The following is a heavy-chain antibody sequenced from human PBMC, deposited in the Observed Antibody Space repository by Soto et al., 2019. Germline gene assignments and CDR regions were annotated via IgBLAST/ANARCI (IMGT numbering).Heavy chain of an antibody. J-gene: IGHJ6*04. CDR1: GGSISSYY. V-gene: IGHV4-59*01. CDR2: IYYSGST. D-gene: IGHD2-15*01. Sequence: SETLSLTCTVSGGSISSYYWSWIRQPPGKGLEWIGYIYYSGSTNYNPSLKSRVTISVDTSKNQFSLKLSSVTAADTAVYYCARDRNKNGYCSGGSCYSEPGVHPKFSMDVWGKGTTVTVSS. CDR3: ARDRNKNGYCSGGSCYSEPGVHPKFSMDV.